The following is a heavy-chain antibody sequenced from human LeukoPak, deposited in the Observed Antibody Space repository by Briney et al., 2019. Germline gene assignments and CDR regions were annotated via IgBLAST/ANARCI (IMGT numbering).Heavy chain of an antibody. D-gene: IGHD1-26*01. CDR2: ISSSSSYI. Sequence: GGSLRLSCAASGFTFSSYSMNWVRRAPGKGLEWVSSISSSSSYIYYADSVKGRFTISRDNAKNSLYLQMNSLRAEDTAVYYCARPRSGASSFDYWGQGTLVTVSS. CDR1: GFTFSSYS. V-gene: IGHV3-21*01. CDR3: ARPRSGASSFDY. J-gene: IGHJ4*02.